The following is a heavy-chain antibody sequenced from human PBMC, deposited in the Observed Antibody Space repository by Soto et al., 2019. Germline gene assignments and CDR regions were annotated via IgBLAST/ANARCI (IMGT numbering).Heavy chain of an antibody. CDR1: GFSLGTRGVA. CDR3: ARIFDFWSGYYFSY. Sequence: VSGPTLVNAXHTLTLTCTFSGFSLGTRGVAVGWIRHAPRKAPEWLAFIFCDDDKRYSPSLENRLTITKDTSKNQVVLTMTNMDPVDTATYYCARIFDFWSGYYFSYWGRGTLVTVSS. V-gene: IGHV2-5*02. D-gene: IGHD3-3*01. J-gene: IGHJ4*02. CDR2: IFCDDDK.